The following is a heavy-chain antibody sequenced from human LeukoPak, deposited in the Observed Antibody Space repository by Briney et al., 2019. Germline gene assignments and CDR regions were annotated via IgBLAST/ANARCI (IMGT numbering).Heavy chain of an antibody. CDR2: MSNSGST. Sequence: SETLSLTGTVSGGSISSSSYYWGWIRQSPGKGLEWIGTMSNSGSTYYNPSLKSRVTISGDTAKNQFSLKLSSVTAADTAVYYCARRSQAAAGRGIDYWGQGTLVTVSS. J-gene: IGHJ4*02. CDR1: GGSISSSSYY. D-gene: IGHD6-13*01. V-gene: IGHV4-39*01. CDR3: ARRSQAAAGRGIDY.